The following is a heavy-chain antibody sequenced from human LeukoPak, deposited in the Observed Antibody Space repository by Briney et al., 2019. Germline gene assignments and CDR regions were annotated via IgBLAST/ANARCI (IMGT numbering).Heavy chain of an antibody. Sequence: SETLSLTCTVSGGSISSYYWSWIRQPAGKGLEWIGRIYTSGSTNYNPSLKSRVTISVDTSKNQFSLKLSSVTAADTAVYYCARGSAVVVPAAMRFDPWGQGTLVTVSS. J-gene: IGHJ5*02. CDR2: IYTSGST. D-gene: IGHD2-2*01. V-gene: IGHV4-4*07. CDR1: GGSISSYY. CDR3: ARGSAVVVPAAMRFDP.